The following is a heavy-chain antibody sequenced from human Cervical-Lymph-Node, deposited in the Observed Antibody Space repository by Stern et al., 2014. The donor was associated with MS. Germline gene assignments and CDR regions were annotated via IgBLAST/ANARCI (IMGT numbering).Heavy chain of an antibody. CDR1: GFTFSSYS. CDR3: ASLYGSGSYPTGYYYYGMDV. CDR2: ISSSSSYI. Sequence: VQLVQSGGGLVKPGGSLRLSCAASGFTFSSYSMNWVRQAPGKGLEWVSSISSSSSYIYYADSVKGRFTHSRDNAKNSLSLQMNSLRAEDTAVYSCASLYGSGSYPTGYYYYGMDVWGQGTTVTVSS. D-gene: IGHD3-10*01. V-gene: IGHV3-21*01. J-gene: IGHJ6*02.